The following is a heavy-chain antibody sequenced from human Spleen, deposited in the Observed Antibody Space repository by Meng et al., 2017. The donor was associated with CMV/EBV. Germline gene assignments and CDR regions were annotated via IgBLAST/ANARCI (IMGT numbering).Heavy chain of an antibody. CDR3: AKAVVSVYYYYGMDV. CDR1: GFTFSNYA. D-gene: IGHD2-15*01. V-gene: IGHV3-23*01. Sequence: GESLKISCAASGFTFSNYAVSWVRQAPGKGLEWVSAISGGGANTFYAVSVKGRFTISRDNSKNTLYLQMNTLRAEDTVVYYCAKAVVSVYYYYGMDVWGHGTTVTVSS. J-gene: IGHJ6*02. CDR2: ISGGGANT.